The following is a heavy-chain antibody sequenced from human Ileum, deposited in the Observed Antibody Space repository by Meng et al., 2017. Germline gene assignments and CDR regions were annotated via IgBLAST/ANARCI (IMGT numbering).Heavy chain of an antibody. CDR1: GGSISSSIW. Sequence: VQLQESGPGLVKPSGTLSLTRAVSGGSISSSIWWSWVRQPPEKGLEWIGEIHHSGTTNYSPSLKSRLTISVDKSKNQFSLKLQSVTAADTAVYFCARGVVSGSHYNTYWGQGILVTVSS. D-gene: IGHD3-10*01. V-gene: IGHV4-4*02. J-gene: IGHJ4*02. CDR3: ARGVVSGSHYNTY. CDR2: IHHSGTT.